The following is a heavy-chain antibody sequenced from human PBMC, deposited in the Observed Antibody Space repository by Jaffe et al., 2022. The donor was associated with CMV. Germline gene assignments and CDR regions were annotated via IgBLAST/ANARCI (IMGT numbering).Heavy chain of an antibody. CDR2: IYSGGST. V-gene: IGHV3-53*01. Sequence: EVQLVESGGGLIQPGGSLRLSCAASGFTVSSNYMSWVRQAPGKGLEWVSVIYSGGSTYYADSVKGRFTISRDNSKNTLYLQMNSLRAEDTAVYYCARARQWLGAEYFQHWGQGTLVTVSS. J-gene: IGHJ1*01. D-gene: IGHD6-19*01. CDR3: ARARQWLGAEYFQH. CDR1: GFTVSSNY.